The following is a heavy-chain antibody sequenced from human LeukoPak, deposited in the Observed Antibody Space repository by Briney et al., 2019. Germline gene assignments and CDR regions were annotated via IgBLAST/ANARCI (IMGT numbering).Heavy chain of an antibody. J-gene: IGHJ5*02. V-gene: IGHV3-23*01. CDR3: AKAAYGDYVNWFDP. D-gene: IGHD4-17*01. CDR2: IGGIGAST. CDR1: DFTFSSYD. Sequence: GGSLRLSCTASDFTFSSYDMTWVRQAPGKGLEWVSSIGGIGASTYYADSVKGRFTISRDNSKNTLYLQMNSLRAEDTALYYCAKAAYGDYVNWFDPWGQGILVIVSS.